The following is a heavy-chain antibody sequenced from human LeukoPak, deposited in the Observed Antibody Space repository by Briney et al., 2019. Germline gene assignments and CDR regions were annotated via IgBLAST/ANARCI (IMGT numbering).Heavy chain of an antibody. V-gene: IGHV3-9*03. J-gene: IGHJ3*02. D-gene: IGHD6-19*01. Sequence: SLRLSCAASGFTFDDYAMHWVRQAPGKGLEWVSGISWNSGSIGYADSVKGRFTISRDNAKNSLYLQMNSLRAEDMALYYCAKGVNVAGIGNDAFDIWGQGTMVTVSS. CDR3: AKGVNVAGIGNDAFDI. CDR2: ISWNSGSI. CDR1: GFTFDDYA.